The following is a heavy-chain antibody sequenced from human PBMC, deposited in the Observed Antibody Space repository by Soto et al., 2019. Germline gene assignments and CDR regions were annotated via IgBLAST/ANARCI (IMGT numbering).Heavy chain of an antibody. CDR1: GGSISRGAYS. D-gene: IGHD3-22*01. Sequence: PSEALSLTCAVSGGSISRGAYSWSWIRQPPGKGLEWVGYIYHSGSTYYNPSLKSRVTISVDRSKNRFSLNLNSVTAADTAVYYCARANRLIPMTYLNWFDPWGQGTLVTVS. CDR2: IYHSGST. CDR3: ARANRLIPMTYLNWFDP. J-gene: IGHJ5*02. V-gene: IGHV4-30-2*01.